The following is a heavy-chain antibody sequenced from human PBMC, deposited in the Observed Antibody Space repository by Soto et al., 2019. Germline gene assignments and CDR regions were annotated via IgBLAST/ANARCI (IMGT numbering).Heavy chain of an antibody. V-gene: IGHV1-69*05. J-gene: IGHJ3*02. Sequence: GASVKVSCKASGGTFSSYAISWVRQAPGQGLEWMGGIIPIFGTANYAQKFQGRVTMTRDTSTSTVYMELSSLRSEDTAVYYCTRAPSYGAFDIWGQGTMVTVSS. D-gene: IGHD4-17*01. CDR1: GGTFSSYA. CDR2: IIPIFGTA. CDR3: TRAPSYGAFDI.